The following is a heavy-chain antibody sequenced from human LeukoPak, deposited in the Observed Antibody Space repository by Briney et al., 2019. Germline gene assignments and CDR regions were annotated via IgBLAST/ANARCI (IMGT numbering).Heavy chain of an antibody. V-gene: IGHV3-48*04. D-gene: IGHD2-2*02. Sequence: PGGSLRLSGEGSGFTFSDYGMNWVRQSPGKGLDWISYIDDTSGAIYYADSVKGRFAISRDNAKNSLYLQMNSLRAEDTAVYYCARSSISSSYTYWGQGTLVTVSS. CDR3: ARSSISSSYTY. CDR2: IDDTSGAI. CDR1: GFTFSDYG. J-gene: IGHJ4*02.